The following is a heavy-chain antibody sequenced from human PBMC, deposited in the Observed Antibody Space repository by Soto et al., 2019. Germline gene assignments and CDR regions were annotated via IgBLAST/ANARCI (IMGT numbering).Heavy chain of an antibody. CDR3: ARHLTDIVVVPAAMVKPMTGDRDYYYYYMDV. CDR2: IYYSGST. J-gene: IGHJ6*03. D-gene: IGHD2-2*01. CDR1: GGSISSYY. V-gene: IGHV4-59*08. Sequence: SETLSLTCTVSGGSISSYYWSWIRQPPGKGLEWIGYIYYSGSTNYNPSLKSRVTISVDTSKNQFSLKLSSVTAADTAVYYCARHLTDIVVVPAAMVKPMTGDRDYYYYYMDVWGKGTTVTVSS.